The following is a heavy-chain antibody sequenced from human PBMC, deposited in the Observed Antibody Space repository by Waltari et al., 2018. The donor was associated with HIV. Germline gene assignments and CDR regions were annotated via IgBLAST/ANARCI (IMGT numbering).Heavy chain of an antibody. D-gene: IGHD1-1*01. Sequence: QVQLQESGPGLVKPSETLSLTCPVSGGSISRYYWLWIRQPAGKGLEWIGRIYTSGTTTYNPSLRSRVTMSVDTSKNQFSLKLSSVTAADTAVYYCARQFTTGTTIYHYYYGMDVWGQGTTVTVSS. V-gene: IGHV4-4*07. CDR1: GGSISRYY. CDR3: ARQFTTGTTIYHYYYGMDV. CDR2: IYTSGTT. J-gene: IGHJ6*02.